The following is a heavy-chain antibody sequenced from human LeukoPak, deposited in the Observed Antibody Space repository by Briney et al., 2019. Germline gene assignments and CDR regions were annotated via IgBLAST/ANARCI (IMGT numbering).Heavy chain of an antibody. Sequence: GGSLRLSCTVSGFTVSSNSMSWVRQAPGKGLEWVSFIYSDNTHYSDSVKGRFTISRDNAKNSLYLQMNSLRAEDTAVYYCAREVYYYDSSGYYYSGGFGYWGQGTLVTVSS. CDR3: AREVYYYDSSGYYYSGGFGY. J-gene: IGHJ4*02. CDR2: IYSDNT. D-gene: IGHD3-22*01. V-gene: IGHV3-53*01. CDR1: GFTVSSNS.